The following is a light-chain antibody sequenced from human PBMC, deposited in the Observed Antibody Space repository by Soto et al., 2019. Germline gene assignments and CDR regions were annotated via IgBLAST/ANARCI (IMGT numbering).Light chain of an antibody. V-gene: IGLV1-40*01. Sequence: QSVLTQPPSVSGAPGQRVTISCTGSSSNIGAGYDVHWYQQLPGTAPKLLIYGNSNRPSGVPDRFSGSKSGTSASLAITGLQGEEWGDLYRPSLYSSLSGWVFGGGTKVTVL. CDR1: SSNIGAGYD. J-gene: IGLJ3*02. CDR3: PSLYSSLSGWV. CDR2: GNS.